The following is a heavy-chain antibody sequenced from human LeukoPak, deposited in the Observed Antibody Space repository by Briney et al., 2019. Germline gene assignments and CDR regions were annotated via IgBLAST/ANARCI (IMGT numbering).Heavy chain of an antibody. CDR3: ARRSAGLLNY. J-gene: IGHJ4*02. CDR1: GFTFITYA. D-gene: IGHD3-9*01. V-gene: IGHV3-30*04. Sequence: GASLRLSCAASGFTFITYALHWVRQPPGKGLEWLAVITYDGSIEYYAESVKGRFNISRDNSKNTVYLQMNTLRAEDTAVYYCARRSAGLLNYWGQGTLVTVSS. CDR2: ITYDGSIE.